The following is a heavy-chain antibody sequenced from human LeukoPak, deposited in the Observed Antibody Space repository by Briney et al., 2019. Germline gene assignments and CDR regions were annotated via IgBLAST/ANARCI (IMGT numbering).Heavy chain of an antibody. CDR1: GFTFSNLA. Sequence: PGGSLRLSCAASGFTFSNLAMSWVRQAPGKGLEWVSAISGSGDSTYYADSVKGRFTISRDNSKNTLYLQMNSLRAEDTAVYYCAKNRGNYYYFDYWGQGTLVTVSS. D-gene: IGHD4-11*01. CDR3: AKNRGNYYYFDY. J-gene: IGHJ4*02. CDR2: ISGSGDST. V-gene: IGHV3-23*01.